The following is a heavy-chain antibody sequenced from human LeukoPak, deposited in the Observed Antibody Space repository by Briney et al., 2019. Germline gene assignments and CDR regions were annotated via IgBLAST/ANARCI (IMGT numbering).Heavy chain of an antibody. Sequence: SKTLSLTCAVYGGSFSGYYWSWIRQPPGKGLEWIGEINHSGSTNYNPSLKSRVTISVDTSKNQFSLKLSSVTAADTAVYYCAREVGRPLDYWGQGTLVTVSS. CDR3: AREVGRPLDY. CDR2: INHSGST. CDR1: GGSFSGYY. J-gene: IGHJ4*02. V-gene: IGHV4-34*01. D-gene: IGHD1-26*01.